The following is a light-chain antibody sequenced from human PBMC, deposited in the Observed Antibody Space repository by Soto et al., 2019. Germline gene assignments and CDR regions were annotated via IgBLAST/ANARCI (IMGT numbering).Light chain of an antibody. CDR1: SSNIGRDP. J-gene: IGLJ1*01. Sequence: HSVLTHSPSASWTPGHGVTIACSGSSSNIGRDPVNWYQELPGTAPKLLIYDNNQRPSGVPDRFSGSKSGTSASLAISGLQSEDEADYFCAGWDGSLRAFVFGTGTKVTAL. V-gene: IGLV1-44*01. CDR2: DNN. CDR3: AGWDGSLRAFV.